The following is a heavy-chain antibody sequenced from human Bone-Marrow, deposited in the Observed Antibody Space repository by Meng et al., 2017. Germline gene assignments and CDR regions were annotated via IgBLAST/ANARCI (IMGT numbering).Heavy chain of an antibody. V-gene: IGHV1-46*01. CDR1: GYTFTSYY. CDR2: INPSGGST. D-gene: IGHD2-2*01. CDR3: ARDGTFAAIARTFDY. Sequence: ASVKVSCKPSGYTFTSYYMHWVRQAPGQGLEWMGIINPSGGSTSYAQKFQGRVTMTRDTSTSTVYMELSSLRSEDTAVYYCARDGTFAAIARTFDYWGQGTLVTVSS. J-gene: IGHJ4*02.